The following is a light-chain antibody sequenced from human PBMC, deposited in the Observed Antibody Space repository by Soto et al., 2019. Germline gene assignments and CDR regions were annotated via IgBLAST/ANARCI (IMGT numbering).Light chain of an antibody. CDR2: DAS. V-gene: IGKV3-11*01. CDR1: QSVTSSY. Sequence: IVLTQSPGSLSLSPVERAPLTARASQSVTSSYLAWYQQKPGQAPRLLIYDASNRATGIPARFSGSGSGTDFTLTISSLEPEDFAVYYCQQRSNWPPSITFGQGTRLEIK. CDR3: QQRSNWPPSIT. J-gene: IGKJ5*01.